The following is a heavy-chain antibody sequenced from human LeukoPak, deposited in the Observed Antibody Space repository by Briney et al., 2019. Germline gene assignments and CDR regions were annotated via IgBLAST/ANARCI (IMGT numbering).Heavy chain of an antibody. CDR1: GSSISSYN. J-gene: IGHJ4*02. Sequence: SSIMSLTCTAAGSSISSYNGSWIRKPPGKGLGWIGNIYYSGSTNYNPSLKSRVTISVDTSKNQFSLKLSSVTAADTAVYYCARHDYGDPFDYWGQGTLVTVSS. D-gene: IGHD4-17*01. CDR2: IYYSGST. CDR3: ARHDYGDPFDY. V-gene: IGHV4-59*08.